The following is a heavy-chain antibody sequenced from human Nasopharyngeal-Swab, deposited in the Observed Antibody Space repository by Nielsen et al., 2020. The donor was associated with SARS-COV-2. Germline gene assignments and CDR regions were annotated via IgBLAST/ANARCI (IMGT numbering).Heavy chain of an antibody. CDR1: GFSLNTYKMS. J-gene: IGHJ4*02. D-gene: IGHD6-13*01. CDR3: ARISDVDGSAEADLYFDF. Sequence: SGPTLVKPTQTLTLTCTFSGFSLNTYKMSVSWIRQPPGKALEWLALIDWDDDKYYSTSLKTRLTISKDTSKNQVVLTLTNVDPVDTATYYCARISDVDGSAEADLYFDFWGQGTLVTVSS. V-gene: IGHV2-70*01. CDR2: IDWDDDK.